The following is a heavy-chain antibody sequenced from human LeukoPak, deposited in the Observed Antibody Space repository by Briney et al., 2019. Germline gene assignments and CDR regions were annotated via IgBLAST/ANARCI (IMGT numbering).Heavy chain of an antibody. CDR1: GFTFSSYG. J-gene: IGHJ4*02. V-gene: IGHV3-30*18. CDR2: ISYDGSNK. CDR3: AKEPGSGWYYFDY. Sequence: GRSLRLSCAASGFTFSSYGMHWVRQAPGKGLGWVAVISYDGSNKYYADSVKGRFTISRDNSKNTLYLQMNSLRAEDTAVYYCAKEPGSGWYYFDYWGQGTLVTVSS. D-gene: IGHD6-19*01.